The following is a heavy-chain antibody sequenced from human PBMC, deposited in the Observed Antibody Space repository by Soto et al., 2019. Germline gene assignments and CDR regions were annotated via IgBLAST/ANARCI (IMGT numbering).Heavy chain of an antibody. Sequence: GGSLRLSCAASGFTFSSYAMSWVRQAPGKGLEWVSAISGSGGSTYYADSVKGRFTISRDNSKNTLYLQMNSLRAEDTAVYYCAKDPRRGVVVTIMGDYNWFDPWGQGTLVTVSS. V-gene: IGHV3-23*01. J-gene: IGHJ5*02. CDR2: ISGSGGST. CDR1: GFTFSSYA. CDR3: AKDPRRGVVVTIMGDYNWFDP. D-gene: IGHD3-22*01.